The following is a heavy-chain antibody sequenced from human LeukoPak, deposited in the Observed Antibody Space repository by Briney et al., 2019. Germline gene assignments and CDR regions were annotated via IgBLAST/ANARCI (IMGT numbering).Heavy chain of an antibody. V-gene: IGHV4-34*01. CDR2: INHSGST. J-gene: IGHJ4*02. D-gene: IGHD5-12*01. CDR3: ASGRYRGGYAIWGTFDY. CDR1: GGSFRGYY. Sequence: PSETLSLTCAVYGGSFRGYYWSWIRQPPGKGLEWIGEINHSGSTNYNPSLKSRVTISVDTSKNQFSLKLSSVTAADTAVYYCASGRYRGGYAIWGTFDYWGQGTLVTVSS.